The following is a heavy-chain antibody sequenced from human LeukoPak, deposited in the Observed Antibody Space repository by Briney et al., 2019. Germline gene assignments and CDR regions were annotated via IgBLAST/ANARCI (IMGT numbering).Heavy chain of an antibody. D-gene: IGHD1-26*01. J-gene: IGHJ5*02. Sequence: SVKVSCKASGGTFSSYAISWVRQAPGQGLEWMGGIIPIFGTANYAQKFQGRVTITADKSTSTAYMELSSLRSEDTAVYYCARSVVGATNGWFDPWGQGTLVTVSS. CDR2: IIPIFGTA. CDR3: ARSVVGATNGWFDP. V-gene: IGHV1-69*06. CDR1: GGTFSSYA.